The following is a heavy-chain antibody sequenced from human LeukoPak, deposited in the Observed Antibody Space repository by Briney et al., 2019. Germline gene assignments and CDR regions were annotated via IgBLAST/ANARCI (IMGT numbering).Heavy chain of an antibody. CDR3: ARGFYGSGSQFDY. CDR1: GGTISSGDYP. Sequence: PSETLSLTCAVSGGTISSGDYPWSWIRQPPGKGLEWIGYIFHTGHTSYNPSLKSRVTISVDMSKNQLSLKLSSVTAADTAVYYCARGFYGSGSQFDYWGQGTLVTVSS. J-gene: IGHJ4*02. V-gene: IGHV4-30-2*01. D-gene: IGHD3-10*01. CDR2: IFHTGHT.